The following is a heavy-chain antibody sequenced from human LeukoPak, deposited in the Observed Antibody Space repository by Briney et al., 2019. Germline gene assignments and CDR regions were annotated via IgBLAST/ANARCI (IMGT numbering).Heavy chain of an antibody. J-gene: IGHJ4*02. CDR2: INMDGSAT. CDR1: GFTFSSNW. CDR3: ARGVSGVDN. V-gene: IGHV3-74*01. D-gene: IGHD3-3*01. Sequence: PGGSLRLSCAASGFTFSSNWVHWVRQAPGKELVWVSHINMDGSATGYADSVKGRFTISRDNAKNTLYLQMNNLRDDDTAVYYCARGVSGVDNWGQGALVTVSS.